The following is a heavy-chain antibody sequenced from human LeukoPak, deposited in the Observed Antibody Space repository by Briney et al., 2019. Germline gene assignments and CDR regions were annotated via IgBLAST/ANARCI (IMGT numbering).Heavy chain of an antibody. CDR1: GFTFSSYG. D-gene: IGHD3-22*01. CDR3: ARGDYYYDSSGYPGH. J-gene: IGHJ4*02. CDR2: IWYDGNTK. Sequence: GSLRLSCAASGFTFSSYGMHWVRQAPGKGLEWVAVIWYDGNTKYYADSVKGRFTISRDNSKNTLYLQMNSLRAEDTAVYYCARGDYYYDSSGYPGHWGQGTLVTVSS. V-gene: IGHV3-33*01.